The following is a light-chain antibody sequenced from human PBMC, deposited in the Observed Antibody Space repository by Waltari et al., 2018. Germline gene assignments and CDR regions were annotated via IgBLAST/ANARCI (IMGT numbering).Light chain of an antibody. V-gene: IGLV4-69*01. CDR1: SGRTSYV. J-gene: IGLJ2*01. Sequence: QPVLTQSPSASASLGASVNLTCTLSSGRTSYVIAWPQQQPDKAPLFLMKLNSDGSHIKGDGIPDRFSGSSSGAERYLTISSLQSEDEADYYCQTWGNDIHIVFGGGTKLTVL. CDR3: QTWGNDIHIV. CDR2: LNSDGSH.